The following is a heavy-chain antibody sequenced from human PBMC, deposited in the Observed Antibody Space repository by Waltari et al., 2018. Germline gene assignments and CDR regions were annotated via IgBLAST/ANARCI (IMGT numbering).Heavy chain of an antibody. CDR1: GGSISSGSYY. J-gene: IGHJ3*02. V-gene: IGHV4-61*02. Sequence: QVQLQESGPGLVKPSQTLSLTCTVSGGSISSGSYYWSWIRQPAGKGLEWIGRIYTSGSTNYNPSLKSRVTISVDTSKNQFSLKLSSVTAADTAVYYCARDPSYYYGSGSYPDAFDIWGQGTMVTVSS. D-gene: IGHD3-10*01. CDR2: IYTSGST. CDR3: ARDPSYYYGSGSYPDAFDI.